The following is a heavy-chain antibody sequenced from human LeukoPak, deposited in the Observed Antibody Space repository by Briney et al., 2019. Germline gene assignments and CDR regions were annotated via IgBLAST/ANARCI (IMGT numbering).Heavy chain of an antibody. D-gene: IGHD5-24*01. CDR3: AAAPIEMQQRGFDY. CDR1: GFTFTNSA. V-gene: IGHV1-58*02. J-gene: IGHJ4*02. CDR2: IVVASGNT. Sequence: SVKVSCKASGFTFTNSAMQWVRQARGQRLEWVGWIVVASGNTKYAQKFQERVTITRDMSTSTAYMELSSLRPEDAAVYYCAAAPIEMQQRGFDYWGQGTLVTVSS.